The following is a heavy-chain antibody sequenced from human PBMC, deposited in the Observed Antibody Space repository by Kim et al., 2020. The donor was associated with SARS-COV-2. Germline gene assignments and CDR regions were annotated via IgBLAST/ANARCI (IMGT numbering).Heavy chain of an antibody. CDR2: MNPNSGNT. CDR1: GYTFTSYD. J-gene: IGHJ6*03. CDR3: ARGGPYYDFWRGGWYYYYYMDV. D-gene: IGHD3-3*01. Sequence: ASVKVSCKASGYTFTSYDINWVRQATGQGLEWMGWMNPNSGNTGYAQKFQGRVTMTRNTSISTAYMELSSLRSEDTAVYYCARGGPYYDFWRGGWYYYYYMDVWGKGTTVTVAS. V-gene: IGHV1-8*01.